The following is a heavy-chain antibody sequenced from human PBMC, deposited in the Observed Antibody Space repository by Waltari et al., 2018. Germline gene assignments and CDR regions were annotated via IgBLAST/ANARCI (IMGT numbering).Heavy chain of an antibody. CDR2: FVYNANT. J-gene: IGHJ4*02. CDR3: ARPGRVGGGSLMALDY. D-gene: IGHD2-15*01. Sequence: QLHLQESGPGLVKPSETLSLTCSVSGASISSTSYYWGWIRQPPGKGLEWIGSFVYNANTYYNPSLKSRVSISVDTSKNHFSLQLMSVTAADTAIYYCARPGRVGGGSLMALDYWGQGTLVTVSS. CDR1: GASISSTSYY. V-gene: IGHV4-39*02.